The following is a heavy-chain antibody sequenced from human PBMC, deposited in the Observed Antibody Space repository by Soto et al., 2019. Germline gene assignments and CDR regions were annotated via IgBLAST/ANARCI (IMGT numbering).Heavy chain of an antibody. J-gene: IGHJ4*02. D-gene: IGHD3-9*01. CDR3: TTGIYYDILTGYHNVAY. V-gene: IGHV3-15*01. Sequence: WVRQAAGKGLARVGRIKSKTDGGTADYAAPVKGRATISRDDSKNTVYLQMNSLKTEDTAVYYCTTGIYYDILTGYHNVAYWGQGALVTVSS. CDR2: IKSKTDGGTA.